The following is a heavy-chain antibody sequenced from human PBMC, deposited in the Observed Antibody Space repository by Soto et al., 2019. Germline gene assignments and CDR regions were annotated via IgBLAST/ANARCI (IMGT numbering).Heavy chain of an antibody. V-gene: IGHV4-34*01. D-gene: IGHD3-3*01. Sequence: QVQLQQWGAGLLKPSETLSLTCAVYGGSFSGYYWSWIRQPPGKGLEWIGEINHSGSTNYNPSLKSRVTISVDMSKNQFSLKLSSVTAADTAVYYCARGLLEWPYDAFDIWGQGTMVTVSS. J-gene: IGHJ3*02. CDR1: GGSFSGYY. CDR3: ARGLLEWPYDAFDI. CDR2: INHSGST.